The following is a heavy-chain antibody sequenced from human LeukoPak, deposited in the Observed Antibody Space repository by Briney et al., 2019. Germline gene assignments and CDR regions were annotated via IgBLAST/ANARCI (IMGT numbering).Heavy chain of an antibody. CDR1: GGTFSRYA. J-gene: IGHJ4*02. CDR3: AREGSGGSYPLFDY. D-gene: IGHD1-26*01. Sequence: SVKVSCKASGGTFSRYAISWVRQAPGQGLEWLGRIIPIFDTTNSAQKFQGRLTITADKSTTTVYMDLSSLTSADTAVYYCAREGSGGSYPLFDYWGPGTLVTVSS. V-gene: IGHV1-69*06. CDR2: IIPIFDTT.